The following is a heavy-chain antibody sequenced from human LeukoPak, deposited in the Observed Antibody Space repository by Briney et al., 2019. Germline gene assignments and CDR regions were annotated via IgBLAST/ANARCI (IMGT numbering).Heavy chain of an antibody. J-gene: IGHJ4*02. CDR2: IYSGGST. V-gene: IGHV3-66*01. CDR1: GFTVSSNY. Sequence: GESLRLSCAASGFTVSSNYMSWVRQAPGKGLEWVSVIYSGGSTYYADSVKGRFTISRDNSKNTLYLQMNSLRAEDTAVYYCARVSRDYYGSGSYFDAFDYWGQGTLVTVSS. D-gene: IGHD3-10*01. CDR3: ARVSRDYYGSGSYFDAFDY.